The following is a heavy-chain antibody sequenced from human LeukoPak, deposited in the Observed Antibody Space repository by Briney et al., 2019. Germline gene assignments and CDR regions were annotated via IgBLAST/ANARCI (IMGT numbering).Heavy chain of an antibody. Sequence: PGGSLRLSCAASGFTFSRYGMHWVRQALGKGLEWVAFIRYDGRNKYYVDSVKGRFTISRDNSKNTPYLQMNSLRAEDTAVYYCARDRSQEFDPWGQGTLVTVSS. J-gene: IGHJ5*02. CDR2: IRYDGRNK. V-gene: IGHV3-30*02. CDR3: ARDRSQEFDP. CDR1: GFTFSRYG. D-gene: IGHD3-10*01.